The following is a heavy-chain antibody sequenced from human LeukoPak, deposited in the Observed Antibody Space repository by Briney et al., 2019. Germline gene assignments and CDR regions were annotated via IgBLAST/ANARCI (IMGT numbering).Heavy chain of an antibody. J-gene: IGHJ4*02. CDR1: GFPFSTSP. CDR3: ARVTGTTSVVMDS. CDR2: ISSSSLTT. D-gene: IGHD1-1*01. V-gene: IGHV3-48*01. Sequence: GGSLRLSCAASGFPFSTSPMNWVRQAPGKGLEWVSYISSSSLTTYYADSVKDRFTVFRDNDKNSLFLQMDSLRGEDTAVYYCARVTGTTSVVMDSWGQGTLVTVSS.